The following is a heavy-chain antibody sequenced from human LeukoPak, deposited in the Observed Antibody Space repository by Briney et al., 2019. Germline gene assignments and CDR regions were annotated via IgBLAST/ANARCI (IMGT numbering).Heavy chain of an antibody. V-gene: IGHV3-30-3*01. CDR2: VSYDGSNK. J-gene: IGHJ4*02. CDR3: ARASAAHPFDY. D-gene: IGHD6-6*01. Sequence: PGGYLRLSCAASGFTFSSYAMPWVRQAPGKGLEWVAVVSYDGSNKYYADSVKGRFTISRDNSKNTLYLQMNSLRAEDTAVYYCARASAAHPFDYWGQGTLVTVSS. CDR1: GFTFSSYA.